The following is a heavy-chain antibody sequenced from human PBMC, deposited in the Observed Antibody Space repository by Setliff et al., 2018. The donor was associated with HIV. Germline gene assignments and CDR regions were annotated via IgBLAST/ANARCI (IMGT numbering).Heavy chain of an antibody. D-gene: IGHD3-10*01. J-gene: IGHJ6*03. V-gene: IGHV4-61*05. CDR2: IYASGST. Sequence: SETLSLTCTVSGGSVSTSSYYWGWIRQPPGKGLEWIGHIYASGSTKYNPSLESRVTMSVDTSRTQFSLKLRSVTAADTAVYYCARVGASGVPSTMDYYYYMDVWGKGTTVTVSS. CDR3: ARVGASGVPSTMDYYYYMDV. CDR1: GGSVSTSSYY.